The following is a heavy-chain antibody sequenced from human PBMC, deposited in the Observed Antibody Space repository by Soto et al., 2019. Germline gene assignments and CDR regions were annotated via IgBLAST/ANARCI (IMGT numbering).Heavy chain of an antibody. CDR2: IYPDDSDT. CDR3: ARNSYNNGYYVDY. CDR1: GYSFTNYW. V-gene: IGHV5-51*01. D-gene: IGHD6-19*01. J-gene: IGHJ4*02. Sequence: XDSLTISFQASGYSFTNYWIALVRQVPGKGLEWMGIIYPDDSDTRYNPTFEGHVTISAGKSISTAYLQWSSLKTEDTAVYYCARNSYNNGYYVDYWGQGSLVTVSS.